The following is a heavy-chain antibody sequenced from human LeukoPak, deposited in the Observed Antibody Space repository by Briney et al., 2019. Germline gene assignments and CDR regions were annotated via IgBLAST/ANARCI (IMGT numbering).Heavy chain of an antibody. V-gene: IGHV1-18*01. D-gene: IGHD3-16*02. Sequence: ASVKVSCKASGYTFTSYGISWVRQAPGQGLEWMGWISAYNGNTNYAQKLQGRVTMTTDTSTSTAYMELRSLRSDDTAVYYCAAVGGRLLNWGSYRPDDAFDIWGQGTMVTVSS. CDR1: GYTFTSYG. J-gene: IGHJ3*02. CDR3: AAVGGRLLNWGSYRPDDAFDI. CDR2: ISAYNGNT.